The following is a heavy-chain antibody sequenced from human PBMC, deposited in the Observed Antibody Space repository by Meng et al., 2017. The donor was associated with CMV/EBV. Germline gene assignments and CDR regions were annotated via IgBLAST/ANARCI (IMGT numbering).Heavy chain of an antibody. D-gene: IGHD3-3*01. CDR1: GFSFSAYS. CDR3: AREGQLEWFRISSYGMDV. V-gene: IGHV1-18*01. CDR2: ISAYNGNT. J-gene: IGHJ6*02. Sequence: GESLKISCAASGFSFSAYSMNWVRQAPGQGLEWMGWISAYNGNTNYAQKLQGRVTMTTDTSTSTAYMELRSLRSDDTAVYYCAREGQLEWFRISSYGMDVWGQGTTVTAP.